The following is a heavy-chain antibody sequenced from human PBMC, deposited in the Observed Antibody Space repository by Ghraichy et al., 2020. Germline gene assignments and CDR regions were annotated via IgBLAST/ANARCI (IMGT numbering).Heavy chain of an antibody. Sequence: VKVSCKASGGTFSSYAISWVRQAPGQGLEWMGGIIPIFGTANYAQKFQGRVTITADESTSTAYMELSSLRSEDTAVYYCARGRNRSGYCSGGSCYDYYGMDVWGQGTTVTVSS. D-gene: IGHD2-15*01. CDR3: ARGRNRSGYCSGGSCYDYYGMDV. J-gene: IGHJ6*02. V-gene: IGHV1-69*13. CDR1: GGTFSSYA. CDR2: IIPIFGTA.